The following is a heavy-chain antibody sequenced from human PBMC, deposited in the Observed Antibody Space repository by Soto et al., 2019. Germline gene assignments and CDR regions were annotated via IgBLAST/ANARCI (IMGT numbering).Heavy chain of an antibody. J-gene: IGHJ6*02. CDR3: ARAKYNENYRYYYYGMDV. V-gene: IGHV3-48*02. Sequence: VGSLRLSCAASGFTFSSYSMNWVRQAPGKGLEWVSYISSSTNTIYYADSVKGRFTISRDNAKNSLYLQMNSLKDEDTAVYDCARAKYNENYRYYYYGMDVWGQGTTVTVSS. CDR2: ISSSTNTI. CDR1: GFTFSSYS. D-gene: IGHD1-7*01.